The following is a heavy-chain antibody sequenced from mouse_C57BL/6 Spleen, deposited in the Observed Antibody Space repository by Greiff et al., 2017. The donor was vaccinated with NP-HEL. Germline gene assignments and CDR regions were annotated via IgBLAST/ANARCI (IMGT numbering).Heavy chain of an antibody. J-gene: IGHJ4*01. V-gene: IGHV3-6*01. Sequence: DVKLQESGPGLVKPSQSLSLTCSVTGYSITSGYYWNWIRQFPGNKLEWMGYISYDGSNNYNPSLKNRISITRDTSKNQFFLKLNSVTTEDTATYYCARAPGAYYYAMDYWGQGTSVTVSS. D-gene: IGHD6-1*01. CDR2: ISYDGSN. CDR3: ARAPGAYYYAMDY. CDR1: GYSITSGYY.